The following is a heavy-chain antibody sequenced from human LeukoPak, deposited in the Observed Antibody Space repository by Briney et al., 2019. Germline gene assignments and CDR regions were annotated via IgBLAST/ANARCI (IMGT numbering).Heavy chain of an antibody. J-gene: IGHJ4*02. Sequence: GGSPRLSCAASGFTFSSYTMNWVRQAPGKGLEWVSSISTSTSYIYYADSVKGRFTISRDNTKNSLYLQMNSLRAEDTAVYYCAREGAMWILAPGHFDYWGQGTLVTVSS. D-gene: IGHD5-12*01. CDR3: AREGAMWILAPGHFDY. CDR2: ISTSTSYI. CDR1: GFTFSSYT. V-gene: IGHV3-21*04.